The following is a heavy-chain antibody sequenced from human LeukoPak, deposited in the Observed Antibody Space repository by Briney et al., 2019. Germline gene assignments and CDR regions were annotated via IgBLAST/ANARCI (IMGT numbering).Heavy chain of an antibody. D-gene: IGHD2-2*02. CDR1: GYTFTGYY. CDR3: ARDGTIQDSPADY. V-gene: IGHV1-2*02. J-gene: IGHJ4*02. CDR2: INPNSGGT. Sequence: ASVKVSCKASGYTFTGYYMHWVRQAPGQGLEWMGWINPNSGGTNYAQKFQGRVTMARDTSISTAYMELSRLRSDDTAVYYCARDGTIQDSPADYWGQGTLVTVSS.